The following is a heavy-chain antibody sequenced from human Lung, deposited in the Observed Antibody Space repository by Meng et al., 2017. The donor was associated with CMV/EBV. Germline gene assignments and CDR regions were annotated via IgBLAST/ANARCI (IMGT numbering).Heavy chain of an antibody. CDR2: IHPHRGDT. D-gene: IGHD7-27*01. CDR3: ARDNNWGPDY. Sequence: ASVNVSCKASGYTFTAHHFHSVRQAPGQGLEWMGWIHPHRGDTNYAQQFQGRVTLTRDTSINTGYMELTRLTSDDTAVYYCARDNNWGPDYWGQGTLVTVSS. V-gene: IGHV1-2*02. J-gene: IGHJ4*02. CDR1: GYTFTAHH.